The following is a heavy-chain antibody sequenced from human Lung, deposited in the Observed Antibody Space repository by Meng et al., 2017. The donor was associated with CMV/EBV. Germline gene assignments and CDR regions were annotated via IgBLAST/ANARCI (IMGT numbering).Heavy chain of an antibody. V-gene: IGHV3-30*02. CDR1: GFTFSSFSSYA. D-gene: IGHD2-2*01. Sequence: GGSLRLSCAASGFTFSSFSSYAIHWVRQAPAKALEWVASIPYDRSNKYYTDSVKGRFTISRDNSKNALYLHMNSLRTEDTAVYYCAKVKVTAALLDSFDIWGQGTMVTVSS. CDR3: AKVKVTAALLDSFDI. J-gene: IGHJ3*02. CDR2: IPYDRSNK.